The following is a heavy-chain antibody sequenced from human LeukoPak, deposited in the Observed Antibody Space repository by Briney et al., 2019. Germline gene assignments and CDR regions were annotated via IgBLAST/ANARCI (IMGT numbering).Heavy chain of an antibody. D-gene: IGHD2-2*01. CDR2: IYSEGTT. V-gene: IGHV3-66*02. CDR1: GVTFTNNF. J-gene: IGHJ6*03. Sequence: GGSLRLSCAASGVTFTNNFMTWVRQAAGKGLEWVTIIYSEGTTYYFDSVKGRFTISRDSSKSTLYLQMRSLRAEDTAVYYSATNSFLLRSISSYSSMHVWGKGTTVTVS. CDR3: ATNSFLLRSISSYSSMHV.